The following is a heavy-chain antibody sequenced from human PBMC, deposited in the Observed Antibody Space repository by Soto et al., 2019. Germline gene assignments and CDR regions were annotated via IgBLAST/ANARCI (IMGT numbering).Heavy chain of an antibody. V-gene: IGHV3-23*01. J-gene: IGHJ4*02. Sequence: EGQLLDSGGRLVQPGGSLSLSCAASGFSFSIYAMNWVRQAPGKGLEWVSGISGGGGSTYYADSVKGRFTISRDNSKNTLYLQMNSLRVEDTAVYYCAKDPTSYDSSAQFDSWGQGTLVTVSS. CDR2: ISGGGGST. CDR1: GFSFSIYA. D-gene: IGHD3-22*01. CDR3: AKDPTSYDSSAQFDS.